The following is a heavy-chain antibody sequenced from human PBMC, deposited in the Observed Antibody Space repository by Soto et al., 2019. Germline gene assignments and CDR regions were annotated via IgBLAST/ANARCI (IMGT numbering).Heavy chain of an antibody. V-gene: IGHV4-31*03. D-gene: IGHD6-19*01. J-gene: IGHJ6*02. CDR1: GGSISSGGYY. CDR2: IYYSGST. CDR3: AREGPLIAVAAPNSGMDV. Sequence: QVQLQESGPGLVKPSQTLSLTCTVSGGSISSGGYYWSWIRQHPGKGLEWIGYIYYSGSTYYNPSLKRRVTMSVDTSKKQCSLKLSSGTAADTAVYYCAREGPLIAVAAPNSGMDVWGQGTTVTVSS.